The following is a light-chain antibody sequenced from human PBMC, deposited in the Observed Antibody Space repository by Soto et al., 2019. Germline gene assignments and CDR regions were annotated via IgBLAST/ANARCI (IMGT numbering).Light chain of an antibody. Sequence: QSALTQPPSASGSPGQSVTISCTGTSSDVGGYNYVSWYQQHPGKAPKLMIYEVSKRPSGVPDRFSGSKSGNTASLTVSGLQAEDEADYYCSSYAGSNNFPYVFGTGTNSPS. CDR1: SSDVGGYNY. CDR2: EVS. J-gene: IGLJ1*01. V-gene: IGLV2-8*01. CDR3: SSYAGSNNFPYV.